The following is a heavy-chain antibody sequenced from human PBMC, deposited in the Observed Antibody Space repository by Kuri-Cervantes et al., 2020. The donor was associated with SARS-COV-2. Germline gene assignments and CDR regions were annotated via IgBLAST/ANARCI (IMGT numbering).Heavy chain of an antibody. D-gene: IGHD3-22*01. CDR1: GFSLSTSGVG. V-gene: IGHV2-5*05. CDR3: ARSSSGYQPDY. CDR2: IYWDDDK. J-gene: IGHJ4*02. Sequence: SGPTLVKPTQTLTLTCTFSGFSLSTSGVGVGWIRQPPGKALEWLALIYWDDDKRYGPSLKSRLTITKDTSKSQVVLTMTNMDPVDTATYYCARSSSGYQPDYWGQGTLVTVSS.